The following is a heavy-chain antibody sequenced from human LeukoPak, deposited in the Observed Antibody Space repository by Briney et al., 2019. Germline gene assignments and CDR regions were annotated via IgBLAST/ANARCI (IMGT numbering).Heavy chain of an antibody. V-gene: IGHV4-59*01. Sequence: SETLSLTCTVSGGSISSYYWSWIRQPPGKGLEWIGYIYYSGSTNYNPSLKSRVTISVDTSKNQFSLKLSSVAAADTAVYYCARAPSGYEHYFDYWGQGTLVTVSS. CDR1: GGSISSYY. J-gene: IGHJ4*02. D-gene: IGHD6-25*01. CDR3: ARAPSGYEHYFDY. CDR2: IYYSGST.